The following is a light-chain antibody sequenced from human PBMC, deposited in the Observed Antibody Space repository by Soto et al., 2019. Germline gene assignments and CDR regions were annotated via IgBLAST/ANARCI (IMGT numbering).Light chain of an antibody. CDR1: SSDVGAYNN. Sequence: QSVLTQPPSASGSPGQSVTISCTGTSSDVGAYNNVSWYQQHPGKAPKLMISEVNKRPSGVPDRFSGSKSGNTSSLTVSGLQPEDEADYYCSSYGGPNNSNYVFGTGTKLTVL. J-gene: IGLJ1*01. CDR3: SSYGGPNNSNYV. CDR2: EVN. V-gene: IGLV2-8*01.